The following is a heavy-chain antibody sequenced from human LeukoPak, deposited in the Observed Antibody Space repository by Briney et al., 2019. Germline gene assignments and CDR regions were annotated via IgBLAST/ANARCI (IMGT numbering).Heavy chain of an antibody. Sequence: PGGSLRLSCATSGFTFSRHWMSWVRQAPGKGPEWVANIKQDGSERYYVDSVKGRFTISRDNAKNSLYLQMNSLRAEDTAVYYCARELTPDYGDFGYWGQGTLVTVSS. CDR2: IKQDGSER. CDR3: ARELTPDYGDFGY. D-gene: IGHD4-17*01. J-gene: IGHJ4*02. CDR1: GFTFSRHW. V-gene: IGHV3-7*01.